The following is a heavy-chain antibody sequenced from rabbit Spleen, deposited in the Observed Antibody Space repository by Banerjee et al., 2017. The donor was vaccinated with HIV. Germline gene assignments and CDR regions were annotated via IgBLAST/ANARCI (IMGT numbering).Heavy chain of an antibody. CDR2: IYAGSTGTT. J-gene: IGHJ4*01. D-gene: IGHD2-1*01. CDR3: ARDDDGYPHGFTL. V-gene: IGHV1S40*01. Sequence: QSLEESGGGLVKPGASLTLTCKASGIDLSSGYDMCWVRQAPGKGLEWIGTIYAGSTGTTDYARWAKGRFTISKTSSTVDLEMTSLTVADTATYFCARDDDGYPHGFTLWGPGTLVTVS. CDR1: GIDLSSGYD.